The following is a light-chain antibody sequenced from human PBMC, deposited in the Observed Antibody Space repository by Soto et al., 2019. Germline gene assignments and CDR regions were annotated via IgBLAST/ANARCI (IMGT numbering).Light chain of an antibody. CDR3: CSYAGSDTSV. CDR2: DVS. V-gene: IGLV2-11*01. Sequence: QSALTQPRSVSGSPGQSVTISCTGTSSDVGTYNYVSWYQQHPGKAPKLMIYDVSQRPSGVPDRFSGSKSGNTASLTISGLQAEDEYDYYCCSYAGSDTSVFGGGTKLTVL. CDR1: SSDVGTYNY. J-gene: IGLJ2*01.